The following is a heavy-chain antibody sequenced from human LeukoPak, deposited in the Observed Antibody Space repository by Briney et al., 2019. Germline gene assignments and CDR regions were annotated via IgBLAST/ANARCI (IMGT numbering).Heavy chain of an antibody. D-gene: IGHD3-22*01. V-gene: IGHV4-34*01. J-gene: IGHJ4*02. Sequence: SETLSLTCAVYGGSFSGYYWSWIRQPPGKGLEWIGEINHSGSTNYNPSLKSRVTISVDTSKNQFSLKLSSVTAADTAVYYCARGGTMIVSPPTRYFDYWGQGTLVTVSS. CDR2: INHSGST. CDR1: GGSFSGYY. CDR3: ARGGTMIVSPPTRYFDY.